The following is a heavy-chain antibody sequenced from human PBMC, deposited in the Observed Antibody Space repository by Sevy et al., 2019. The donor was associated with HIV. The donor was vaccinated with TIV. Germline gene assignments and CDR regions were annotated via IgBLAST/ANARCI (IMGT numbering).Heavy chain of an antibody. CDR3: TRVPPDTAMVDRYFDL. CDR2: ISSSGSTI. J-gene: IGHJ2*01. V-gene: IGHV3-48*03. D-gene: IGHD5-18*01. Sequence: GGSLRLSCAASGFTFSSYEMNWVRQAPGKGLEWVSYISSSGSTIYYADSVKGRFTISRDNAKNSLYLQMNSLRAEDTAVYYCTRVPPDTAMVDRYFDLWGRGTLVTVSS. CDR1: GFTFSSYE.